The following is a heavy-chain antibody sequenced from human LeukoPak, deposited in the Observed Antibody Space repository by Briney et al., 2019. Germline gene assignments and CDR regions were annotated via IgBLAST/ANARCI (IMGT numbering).Heavy chain of an antibody. V-gene: IGHV3-21*01. CDR3: AVSGYSLNYYGMDV. CDR2: ISSSSSYI. D-gene: IGHD3-3*01. CDR1: GFTFSSYS. Sequence: GSLRLSCAASGFTFSSYSMNWVRQAPGKGLESVSSISSSSSYIYYADSVKGRFTISRDNAKNSLYLQMNSLRAEDTAVYYCAVSGYSLNYYGMDVWGQGTTVTVSS. J-gene: IGHJ6*02.